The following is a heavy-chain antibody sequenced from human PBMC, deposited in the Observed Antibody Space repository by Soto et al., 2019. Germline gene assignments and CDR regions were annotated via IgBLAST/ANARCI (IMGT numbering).Heavy chain of an antibody. CDR2: INPSGGST. CDR1: GYTFTSYY. CDR3: ARDRGGSGSYTRSAYFDY. Sequence: ASVKVSCKASGYTFTSYYMHWVRQAPGQGLEWMGIINPSGGSTSYAQKFQGRVTMTRDTSTSTVYMELSSLRSEDTAVYYCARDRGGSGSYTRSAYFDYWGQGTLVTVSS. V-gene: IGHV1-46*01. J-gene: IGHJ4*02. D-gene: IGHD3-10*01.